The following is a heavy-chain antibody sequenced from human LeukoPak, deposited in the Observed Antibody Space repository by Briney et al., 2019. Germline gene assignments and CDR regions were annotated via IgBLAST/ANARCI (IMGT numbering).Heavy chain of an antibody. CDR3: ARDPFSSGYFGAFDI. D-gene: IGHD3-22*01. CDR2: ISSSGSTI. Sequence: GGSLRLSCAASGFTFSDYYMSWIRQAPGKGLEGVSYISSSGSTIYYADSVKGRFTISRDNAKNSLYLQMNSLRAEDTAVYYCARDPFSSGYFGAFDIWGQGTMVTVSS. V-gene: IGHV3-11*04. CDR1: GFTFSDYY. J-gene: IGHJ3*02.